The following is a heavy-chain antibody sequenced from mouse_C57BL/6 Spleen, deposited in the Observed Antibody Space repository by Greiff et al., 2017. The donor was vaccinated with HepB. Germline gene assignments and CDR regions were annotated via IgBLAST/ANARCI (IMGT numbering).Heavy chain of an antibody. CDR1: GYTFTDYN. V-gene: IGHV1-22*01. D-gene: IGHD1-1*01. CDR3: ARGNYGSSYRAMDY. CDR2: INPNNGGT. J-gene: IGHJ4*01. Sequence: VQLQQSGPELVKPGASVKMSCKASGYTFTDYNMHWVKQSHGKSLEWIGYINPNNGGTSYNQKFKGKATLTVNKSSSTAYMERRSLTSEDSAVYCCARGNYGSSYRAMDYWGQGTSVTVSS.